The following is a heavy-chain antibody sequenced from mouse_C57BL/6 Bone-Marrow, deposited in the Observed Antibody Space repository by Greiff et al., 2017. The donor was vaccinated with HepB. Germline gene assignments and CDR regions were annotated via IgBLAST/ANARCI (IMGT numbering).Heavy chain of an antibody. CDR2: INSDGGST. CDR1: EYEFPSHD. V-gene: IGHV5-2*01. CDR3: ARGVVTGGVDF. Sequence: EVMLVESGGGLVQPGESLKLSCESNEYEFPSHDMSWVRKTPEKRLELVAAINSDGGSTYYPDTMERRFIISRYNTKKTLYLQMSRLRSEDTALYYCARGVVTGGVDFWGQGTTLTVSS. J-gene: IGHJ2*01. D-gene: IGHD2-2*01.